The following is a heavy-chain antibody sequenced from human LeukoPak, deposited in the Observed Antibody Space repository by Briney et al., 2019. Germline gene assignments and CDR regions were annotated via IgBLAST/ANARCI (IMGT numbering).Heavy chain of an antibody. Sequence: PSETLSLTCTVSGGSISSGGYYWSWIRQHPGKGLEWIGYIYYSGSTYYNPSLKSRVTISVDTSKNQFSLKLGSVTAADTAVYYCARRGGSGSYYSIGYWGQGTLVTVSS. V-gene: IGHV4-31*03. CDR3: ARRGGSGSYYSIGY. D-gene: IGHD3-10*01. CDR2: IYYSGST. J-gene: IGHJ4*02. CDR1: GGSISSGGYY.